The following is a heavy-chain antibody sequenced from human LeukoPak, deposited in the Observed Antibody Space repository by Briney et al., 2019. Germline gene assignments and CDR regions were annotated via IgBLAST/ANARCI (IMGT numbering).Heavy chain of an antibody. J-gene: IGHJ6*03. CDR3: ARAPRAMVRGVSASIYYYYYYMDV. CDR2: SYYSGST. Sequence: SETLSLTCTVSGGSISSSSYYWGWIRQPPGKGLEWLGRSYYSGSTYYNPSLKSRVTISVDTSRNQLSLTLSSVTAADTAVYYCARAPRAMVRGVSASIYYYYYYMDVWGKGTTVTISS. D-gene: IGHD3-10*01. V-gene: IGHV4-39*01. CDR1: GGSISSSSYY.